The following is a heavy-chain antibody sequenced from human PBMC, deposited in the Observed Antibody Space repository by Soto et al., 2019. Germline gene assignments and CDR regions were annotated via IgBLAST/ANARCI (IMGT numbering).Heavy chain of an antibody. Sequence: QLQLQESGPGLVKPSETLSLTCTVSGGSISSSSYYWGWIRQPPGKGLEWIGSIYYSGSTYYNPSLKSRVTISVDTSKNQFSLKLSSVTAADTAVYYWARVYTAMVHNWFDPWGQGTLVTVSS. V-gene: IGHV4-39*01. CDR3: ARVYTAMVHNWFDP. D-gene: IGHD5-18*01. CDR1: GGSISSSSYY. J-gene: IGHJ5*02. CDR2: IYYSGST.